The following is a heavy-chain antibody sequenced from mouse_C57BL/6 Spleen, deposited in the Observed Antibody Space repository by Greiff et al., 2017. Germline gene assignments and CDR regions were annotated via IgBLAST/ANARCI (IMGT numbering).Heavy chain of an antibody. CDR1: GYTFTSYW. J-gene: IGHJ2*01. D-gene: IGHD2-1*01. Sequence: VQLQQPGAELVMPGASVKLSCKASGYTFTSYWMHWVKQRPGQGLEWIGEIDPSDSYTNYNQKFKGKSTLTVDKSSSTAYMQLSSLTSEDSAVYYCARSLLGYYFDYWGQGTTLTVSS. CDR2: IDPSDSYT. CDR3: ARSLLGYYFDY. V-gene: IGHV1-69*01.